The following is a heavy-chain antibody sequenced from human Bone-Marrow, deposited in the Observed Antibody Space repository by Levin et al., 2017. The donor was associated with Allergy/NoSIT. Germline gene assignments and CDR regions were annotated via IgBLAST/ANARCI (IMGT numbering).Heavy chain of an antibody. J-gene: IGHJ4*02. CDR3: TSVAVAGSY. CDR2: IRSKTYSYAT. CDR1: EFIFTDSA. D-gene: IGHD6-19*01. Sequence: GGSLRLSCAVSEFIFTDSAIHWVRQASGNGLEWVGRIRSKTYSYATAYAASVKGRFTVSRDDSMNTAYLEMSALKTEDTAVYYCTSVAVAGSYWGQGALVTVSS. V-gene: IGHV3-73*01.